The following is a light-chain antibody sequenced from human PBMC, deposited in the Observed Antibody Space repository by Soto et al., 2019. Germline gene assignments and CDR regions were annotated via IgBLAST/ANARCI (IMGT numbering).Light chain of an antibody. Sequence: EIVLTQSPATLSLSPGERATLSCRASQSVSNYLAWYQQKPGQTPRLLIYGASIRATGIPARFSGSGSGTEFTLTINSLQSEDFAVYYCLQHNNWWTFGQGTKVDIK. V-gene: IGKV3-15*01. CDR3: LQHNNWWT. CDR1: QSVSNY. J-gene: IGKJ1*01. CDR2: GAS.